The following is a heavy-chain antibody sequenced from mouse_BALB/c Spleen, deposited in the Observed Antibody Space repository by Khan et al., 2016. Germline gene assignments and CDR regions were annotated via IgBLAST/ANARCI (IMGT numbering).Heavy chain of an antibody. V-gene: IGHV9-3-1*01. D-gene: IGHD2-3*01. Sequence: QIQLVQSGPELKKPGETVKISCKASGYTFTNYGMNWVKQAPGKGLKWMGWINTYTGEPTYADDFKGRFAFSLETSASTAYLQINNLKNEDTATYFCATIYDGYYVGLYYAIDYWGVGTSVTVSS. J-gene: IGHJ4*01. CDR2: INTYTGEP. CDR3: ATIYDGYYVGLYYAIDY. CDR1: GYTFTNYG.